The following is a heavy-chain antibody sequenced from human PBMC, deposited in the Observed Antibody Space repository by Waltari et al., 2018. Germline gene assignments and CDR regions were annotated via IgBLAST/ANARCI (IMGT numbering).Heavy chain of an antibody. CDR3: ARDYSNYGYMDV. Sequence: QVQLQESGPGLVKPSETLSLTCTVSGGSISSYSWNWIRQPPGKGLEWIGYISYTGSTNYNPSLRSRVSISVDTSKNQFSLKLSSVTAADTAVYYSARDYSNYGYMDVWGKGTTVTISS. CDR2: ISYTGST. D-gene: IGHD4-4*01. V-gene: IGHV4-59*01. J-gene: IGHJ6*03. CDR1: GGSISSYS.